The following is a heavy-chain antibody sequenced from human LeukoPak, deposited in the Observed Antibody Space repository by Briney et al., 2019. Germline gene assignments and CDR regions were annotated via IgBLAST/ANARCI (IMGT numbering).Heavy chain of an antibody. Sequence: SETLSLTCTASGGSISSYYWSWIRQPPGKGLEWIGYIYYSGSTNYNPSLKSRVTISVDTSKNQFSLKLSSVTAADTAVYYCARAGHGDYDFDYWGQGTLVTVSS. V-gene: IGHV4-59*01. D-gene: IGHD4-17*01. CDR2: IYYSGST. CDR3: ARAGHGDYDFDY. CDR1: GGSISSYY. J-gene: IGHJ4*02.